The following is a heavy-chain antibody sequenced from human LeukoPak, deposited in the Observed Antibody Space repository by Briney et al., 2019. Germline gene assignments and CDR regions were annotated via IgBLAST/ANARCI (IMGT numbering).Heavy chain of an antibody. J-gene: IGHJ4*02. D-gene: IGHD3-9*01. CDR1: GYSFTSYW. Sequence: GESLKISCKGTGYSFTSYWIGWMRQMPGKGLEWMGIIYPGDSDTRYSPSFQGQVTISADKSISTAYLQWSSLKASDTAMYYCARRDYDILTGYLGPFDYWGQGTLVTVSS. CDR3: ARRDYDILTGYLGPFDY. V-gene: IGHV5-51*01. CDR2: IYPGDSDT.